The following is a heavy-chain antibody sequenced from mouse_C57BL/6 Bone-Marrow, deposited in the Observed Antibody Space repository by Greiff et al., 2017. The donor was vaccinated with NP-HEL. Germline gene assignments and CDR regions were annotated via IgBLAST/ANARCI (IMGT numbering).Heavy chain of an antibody. CDR3: ARNSYYAMDY. CDR2: IDPSDSYT. J-gene: IGHJ4*01. Sequence: QVQLQQPGAELVKPAASVKMSCKASGYTFTSYWMQWVKQRPGQGLEWIGEIDPSDSYTNYNPKFKGKATFTVDTSSRTAYMQLSNLSSEDTAVYYCARNSYYAMDYWGEGTSVTGSS. CDR1: GYTFTSYW. V-gene: IGHV1-50*01.